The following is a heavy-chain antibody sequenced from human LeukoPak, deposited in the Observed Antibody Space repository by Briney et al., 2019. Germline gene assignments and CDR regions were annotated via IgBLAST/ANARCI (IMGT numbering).Heavy chain of an antibody. D-gene: IGHD1-26*01. CDR3: ARTIGSKNAFDI. CDR1: RFTFSSYW. J-gene: IGHJ3*02. CDR2: INSDGSSS. V-gene: IGHV3-74*01. Sequence: GGSLRLSCAASRFTFSSYWMHWVRQAPGKGLVWVSRINSDGSSSTYADSVKGRFTISRDNAKNTLYLQMNSLRAEDTAVYYCARTIGSKNAFDIWGQGTMVTVSS.